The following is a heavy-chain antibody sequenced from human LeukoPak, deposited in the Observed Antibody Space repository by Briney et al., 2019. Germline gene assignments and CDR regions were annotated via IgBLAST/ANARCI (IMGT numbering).Heavy chain of an antibody. CDR2: ISAYSGNT. J-gene: IGHJ1*01. CDR3: ARGSSSQYFRF. CDR1: GYAFSSHP. V-gene: IGHV1-18*01. D-gene: IGHD3-10*01. Sequence: ASVKVSCKASGYAFSSHPVSWVRQAPGQGLEWMGWISAYSGNTSYAQRFQGRVTMSTEASTNTAYMEPTSLRSDDTAIYFCARGSSSQYFRFWGQGTLVTVSS.